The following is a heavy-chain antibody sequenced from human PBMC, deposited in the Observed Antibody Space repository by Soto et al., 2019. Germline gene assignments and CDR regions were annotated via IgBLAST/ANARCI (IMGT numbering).Heavy chain of an antibody. V-gene: IGHV3-23*01. J-gene: IGHJ4*02. CDR3: AKVESGYSSGWYDYFDY. CDR1: GFTFSSYA. CDR2: ISGSGGCN. Sequence: GGSLRLSCAASGFTFSSYAMSWVRQAPGKGLEWVSAISGSGGCNYYADSVKGRFTISRENSKNTLYLQMNSLRAEDTAVYYCAKVESGYSSGWYDYFDYWGQGTLVTVSS. D-gene: IGHD6-19*01.